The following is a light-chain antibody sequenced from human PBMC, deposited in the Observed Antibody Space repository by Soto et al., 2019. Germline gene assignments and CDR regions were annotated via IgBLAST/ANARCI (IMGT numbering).Light chain of an antibody. V-gene: IGKV3-20*01. Sequence: VLTQSPGTVSLSPEEIATLSCRASQSVSSSYLAAYQKKPAQAPSLLIYHAASRATGIPDRFSGSGSGTDFTLTISRLEPEDLAVYYCQQYGSSPTFGQGTKVDI. CDR2: HAA. J-gene: IGKJ1*01. CDR3: QQYGSSPT. CDR1: QSVSSSY.